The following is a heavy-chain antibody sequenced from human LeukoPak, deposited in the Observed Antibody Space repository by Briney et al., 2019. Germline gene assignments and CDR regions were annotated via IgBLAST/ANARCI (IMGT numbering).Heavy chain of an antibody. CDR3: AREDGYSGSYMYFDY. D-gene: IGHD1-26*01. Sequence: KPSETLSLTCTVSGGSISSYYWSWIRQPAGKGLEWIGRIYTSGSTNYNPSLKSRVTISVDTSKNQFSLKLSSVTAADTAVYYCAREDGYSGSYMYFDYWGQGTLVTVSS. CDR2: IYTSGST. J-gene: IGHJ4*02. V-gene: IGHV4-4*07. CDR1: GGSISSYY.